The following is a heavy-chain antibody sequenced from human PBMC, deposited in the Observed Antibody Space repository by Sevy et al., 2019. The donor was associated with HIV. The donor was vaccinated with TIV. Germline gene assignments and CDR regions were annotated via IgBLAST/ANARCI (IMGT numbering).Heavy chain of an antibody. V-gene: IGHV3-30-3*01. CDR1: GFAFSTHA. D-gene: IGHD2-2*01. CDR2: ISSEGTET. J-gene: IGHJ4*01. Sequence: GGSLRLSCAASGFAFSTHAMHWVRQSPGKGLEWVAVISSEGTETFYAASVEGRFTISRDNSKNTLSLQLNSLRPEDMAVYYCARDGGNSVKWYPLYWGHGTLVTVSS. CDR3: ARDGGNSVKWYPLY.